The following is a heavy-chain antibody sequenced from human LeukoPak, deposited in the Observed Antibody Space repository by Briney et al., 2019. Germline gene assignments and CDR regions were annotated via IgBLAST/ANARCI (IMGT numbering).Heavy chain of an antibody. CDR1: GGSFSGHY. CDR2: INPSGST. J-gene: IGHJ3*02. Sequence: SETLSLTCAVYGGSFSGHYWSWIRQPPGKGLEWIGEINPSGSTNYNPSLKSRVTISVDTSKNQFSLKLSSVTAADTAVYYCARGGGIWGQGTMVTVSS. CDR3: ARGGGI. V-gene: IGHV4-34*01. D-gene: IGHD2-15*01.